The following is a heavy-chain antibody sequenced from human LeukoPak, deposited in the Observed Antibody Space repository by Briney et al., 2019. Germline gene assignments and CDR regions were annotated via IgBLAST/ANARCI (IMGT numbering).Heavy chain of an antibody. D-gene: IGHD3-10*01. J-gene: IGHJ1*01. Sequence: GESLKISCEGFGYSFNTYWIAWVRQMPGKGLEYMGMIYAGDSDTRYSPSFQGQVTISADKSISTAYLQWSSLKASDTAMYYCASPPPYGSGSPEEYFQHWGQGTLVTVSS. CDR3: ASPPPYGSGSPEEYFQH. CDR1: GYSFNTYW. V-gene: IGHV5-51*01. CDR2: IYAGDSDT.